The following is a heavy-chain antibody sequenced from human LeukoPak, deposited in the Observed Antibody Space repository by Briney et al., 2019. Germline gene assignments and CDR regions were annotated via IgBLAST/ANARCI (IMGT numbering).Heavy chain of an antibody. CDR2: IYLTGNT. CDR1: GGSISSTTYH. V-gene: IGHV4-61*02. D-gene: IGHD3-10*01. J-gene: IGHJ4*01. Sequence: PSETLSLTCSVSGGSISSTTYHWGWMRQPAGKGLEWTGRIYLTGNTNYNPSLKNRVSISLDSSNNQVSLSLTSVTAADTAVYYCARERFVGSAFPKFYFDFWGHGALVTVSS. CDR3: ARERFVGSAFPKFYFDF.